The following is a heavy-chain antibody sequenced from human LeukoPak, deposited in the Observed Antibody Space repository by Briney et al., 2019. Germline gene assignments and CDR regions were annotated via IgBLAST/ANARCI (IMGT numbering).Heavy chain of an antibody. CDR3: ARAPVVAATLSGDWFDP. D-gene: IGHD2-15*01. J-gene: IGHJ5*02. Sequence: SETLSLTCAVYGGSFSGDYWSWIRQPPGKGLECIGEINHSGSTNYNPSLKRRVTISVDTSKNQFSMKLSSVTAADTAVYYCARAPVVAATLSGDWFDPWGQGTLVTVSS. CDR2: INHSGST. CDR1: GGSFSGDY. V-gene: IGHV4-34*01.